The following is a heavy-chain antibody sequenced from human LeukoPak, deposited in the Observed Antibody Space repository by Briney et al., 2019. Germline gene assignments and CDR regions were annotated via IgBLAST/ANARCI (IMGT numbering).Heavy chain of an antibody. CDR2: IKSKTDGGTT. Sequence: PGGSLRLSCAASGITFSKAWMSWVRQAPGKGLEWIGRIKSKTDGGTTDYAAPVKGRFTISRDDSTNTLYLQMNSLKTEDTAVCYCIIDGFLQRWFFDYWGQGTLVTVSS. J-gene: IGHJ4*02. CDR3: IIDGFLQRWFFDY. D-gene: IGHD5-18*01. CDR1: GITFSKAW. V-gene: IGHV3-15*01.